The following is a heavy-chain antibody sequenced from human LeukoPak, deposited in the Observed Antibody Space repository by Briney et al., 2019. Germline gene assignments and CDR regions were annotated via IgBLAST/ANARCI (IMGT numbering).Heavy chain of an antibody. V-gene: IGHV4-34*01. CDR1: GASFSGYY. CDR3: ARHSSFRGYFQN. J-gene: IGHJ1*01. CDR2: INPSGST. Sequence: SETLSLTCAVYGASFSGYYWSWVRQPPGKGLEWIGEINPSGSTNHNPSLKSRVTISADTSKNQFSLKLSSVTAADTAVYYCARHSSFRGYFQNWGQGTLVTVSS. D-gene: IGHD3-10*01.